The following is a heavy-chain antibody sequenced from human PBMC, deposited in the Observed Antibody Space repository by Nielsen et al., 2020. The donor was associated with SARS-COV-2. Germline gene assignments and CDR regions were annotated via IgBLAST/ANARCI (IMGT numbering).Heavy chain of an antibody. D-gene: IGHD3-22*01. CDR1: GYSFTSYA. V-gene: IGHV1-3*01. Sequence: ASVKVSCKASGYSFTSYAMHWVRQDPGQRLEWMGWINAGNGNTKYSQKFQGRVTITRDTSASTAYMELSSLRSEDTAVYYCARDRSGYYSDYFDYWGQGTLVTVSS. J-gene: IGHJ4*02. CDR3: ARDRSGYYSDYFDY. CDR2: INAGNGNT.